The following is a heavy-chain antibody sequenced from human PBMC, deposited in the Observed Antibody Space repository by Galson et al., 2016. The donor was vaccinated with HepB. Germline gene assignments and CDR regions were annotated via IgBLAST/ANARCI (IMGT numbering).Heavy chain of an antibody. D-gene: IGHD4-11*01. Sequence: SLRLSCAASGFTFRNYGMNWVRQAPGKGLEWVSYISTSSWSIYYADSVKGRFTISRDNAKDSLYLQMNSLRDEDTAVYYCSTTVEDTFAIWGQGTMVTVSS. CDR1: GFTFRNYG. V-gene: IGHV3-48*02. CDR3: STTVEDTFAI. CDR2: ISTSSWSI. J-gene: IGHJ3*02.